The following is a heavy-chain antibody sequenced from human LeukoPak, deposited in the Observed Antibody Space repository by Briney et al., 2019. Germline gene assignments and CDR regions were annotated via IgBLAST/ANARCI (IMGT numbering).Heavy chain of an antibody. J-gene: IGHJ4*02. CDR2: ISYDGSNK. D-gene: IGHD1-26*01. Sequence: GRSLRLSCAASGFTFSSYGMHWVRQAPGKGLEWVAVISYDGSNKYYADSVKGRFTISRDNSKNTLYLQMSSLRAEDTAVYYCAKEGVGAAIDYWGQGTLVTVSS. V-gene: IGHV3-30*18. CDR3: AKEGVGAAIDY. CDR1: GFTFSSYG.